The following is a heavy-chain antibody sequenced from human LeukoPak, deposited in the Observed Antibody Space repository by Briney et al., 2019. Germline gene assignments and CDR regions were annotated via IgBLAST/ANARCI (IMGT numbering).Heavy chain of an antibody. J-gene: IGHJ5*02. D-gene: IGHD5-18*01. Sequence: RGESLKISCKGSGYSFTNYRISWVRHMPGRGLEWMGWIDASDSYTNYSPSFQGHVTISADKSSSTAYLQWSSLKASDTAIYYCARHVLYSYCPQWWFDPWGQGTLVTVSS. V-gene: IGHV5-10-1*01. CDR1: GYSFTNYR. CDR2: IDASDSYT. CDR3: ARHVLYSYCPQWWFDP.